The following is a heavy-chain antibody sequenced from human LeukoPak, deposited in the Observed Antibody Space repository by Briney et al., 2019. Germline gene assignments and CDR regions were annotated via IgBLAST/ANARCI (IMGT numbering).Heavy chain of an antibody. CDR3: ARVNGLLPPSLLDP. Sequence: SETLSLTCTVSGGSISSYYWGWIRQPPGKWLEWVGGIYYSGSTYYNPSLKSRVTISVDTSKNQFSLKLSSVTAADTAVYYCARVNGLLPPSLLDPWGQGTLVSVSS. J-gene: IGHJ5*02. CDR2: IYYSGST. CDR1: GGSISSYY. D-gene: IGHD2/OR15-2a*01. V-gene: IGHV4-39*07.